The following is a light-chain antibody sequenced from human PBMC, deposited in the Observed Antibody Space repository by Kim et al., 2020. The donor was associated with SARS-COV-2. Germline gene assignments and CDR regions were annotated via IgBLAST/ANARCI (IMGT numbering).Light chain of an antibody. J-gene: IGKJ2*01. V-gene: IGKV3-20*01. Sequence: GKMATPSVRASQRVDSNYLSWVQQKPGQAPTLLIYVASRRATGIPDRFSGSGSGTDFTLTISRLEPEDFAVYYCQQYGSSPYTFGQGTKLEI. CDR2: VAS. CDR1: QRVDSNY. CDR3: QQYGSSPYT.